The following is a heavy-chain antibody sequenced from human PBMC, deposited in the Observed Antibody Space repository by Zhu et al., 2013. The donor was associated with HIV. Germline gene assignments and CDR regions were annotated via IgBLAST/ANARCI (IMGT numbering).Heavy chain of an antibody. CDR1: GGTFSSHA. J-gene: IGHJ6*02. CDR3: ARGGPGWEDYSGNLREGCMDV. Sequence: QVQLVQSGAEVKKPGSSVKVSCKASGGTFSSHAINWVRQAPGQGLEWMGGIIPIFDTPNYAQKFQGRVTITADESTSTSYMELSSLRSEDTAIYYCARGGPGWEDYSGNLREGCMDVWGQGTTVTVS. CDR2: IIPIFDTP. D-gene: IGHD4-4*01. V-gene: IGHV1-69*01.